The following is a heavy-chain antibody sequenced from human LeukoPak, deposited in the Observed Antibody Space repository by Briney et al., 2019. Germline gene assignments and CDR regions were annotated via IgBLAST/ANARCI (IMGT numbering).Heavy chain of an antibody. Sequence: ASVKVSCKASGYTFTGYYMHWVRQAPGQGLEWMGWINPNNGGTNYAQKFQGRVTMTRDTSISTAYMELSRLRSDDTAVYYCASHTRGAVAGNWGQGTLVTVSS. CDR2: INPNNGGT. CDR1: GYTFTGYY. J-gene: IGHJ4*02. V-gene: IGHV1-2*02. D-gene: IGHD6-19*01. CDR3: ASHTRGAVAGN.